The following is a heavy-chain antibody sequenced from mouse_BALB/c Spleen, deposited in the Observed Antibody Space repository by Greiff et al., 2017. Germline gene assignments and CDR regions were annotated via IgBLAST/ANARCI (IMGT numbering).Heavy chain of an antibody. CDR1: GFTFSSYV. Sequence: EVKLMESGGGLVQPGGSLKLSCAASGFTFSSYVMSWVRQTPDKRLELVATINSNGGSTYYPDSVKGRFTISRDNAKNTLYLQMSSLKSEDTAMYYCARHGYYPYAMDYWGQGTSVTVSS. CDR3: ARHGYYPYAMDY. J-gene: IGHJ4*01. D-gene: IGHD2-3*01. CDR2: INSNGGST. V-gene: IGHV5-6-3*01.